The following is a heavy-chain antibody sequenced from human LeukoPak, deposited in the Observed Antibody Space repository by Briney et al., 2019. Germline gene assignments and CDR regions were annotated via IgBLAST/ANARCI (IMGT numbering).Heavy chain of an antibody. CDR3: ARGVYGTTVPAREYYYYYMDV. V-gene: IGHV4-59*11. D-gene: IGHD1-7*01. J-gene: IGHJ6*03. CDR2: IYYSGST. Sequence: SETLSLTCTVSGGSISSHYWSWIRQLPGKGLEWIGYIYYSGSTNYNPSLKSRVTISVDTSKNQFSLKLSSVTAADTAVYYCARGVYGTTVPAREYYYYYMDVWGKGTTVTVSS. CDR1: GGSISSHY.